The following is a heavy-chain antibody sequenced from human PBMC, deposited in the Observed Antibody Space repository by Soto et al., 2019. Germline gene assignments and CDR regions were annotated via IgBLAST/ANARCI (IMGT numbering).Heavy chain of an antibody. CDR1: GDSITNSNYY. D-gene: IGHD3-16*02. Sequence: SETLSLTCTVSGDSITNSNYYWGWFRQPPGKGLEWIASIYYIGSTYYNPSLKSRVTLSVDTSNNQFSLNLNSVTASDTAVYYCAGRNSLASVSLNFRELSNYKWIDPWGPGTLVTVSS. CDR2: IYYIGST. V-gene: IGHV4-39*01. J-gene: IGHJ5*02. CDR3: AGRNSLASVSLNFRELSNYKWIDP.